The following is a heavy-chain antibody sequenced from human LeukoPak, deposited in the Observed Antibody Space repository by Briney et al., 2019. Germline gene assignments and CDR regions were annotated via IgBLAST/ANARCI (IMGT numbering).Heavy chain of an antibody. J-gene: IGHJ4*02. D-gene: IGHD3-10*01. V-gene: IGHV3-74*01. CDR1: GFTFSSYW. CDR3: ARGPEGWFGELFSPFDY. CDR2: INSDGSST. Sequence: PGGSLRLSCAASGFTFSSYWMHWVRQAPGKGLVWVSRINSDGSSTSYADSVKGRFTISRDNSKNTLYLQMNSLRAEDTAVYYCARGPEGWFGELFSPFDYWGQGTLVTVSS.